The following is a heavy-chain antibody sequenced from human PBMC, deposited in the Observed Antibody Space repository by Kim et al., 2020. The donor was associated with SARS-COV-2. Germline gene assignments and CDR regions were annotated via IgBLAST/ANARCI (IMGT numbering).Heavy chain of an antibody. V-gene: IGHV1-46*01. Sequence: QKFQGRVTMPRDTSTSTVYMELSSLRSEDTAVYYCARDYPYDPSDDAFDIWGQGTMVTVSS. D-gene: IGHD3-22*01. J-gene: IGHJ3*02. CDR3: ARDYPYDPSDDAFDI.